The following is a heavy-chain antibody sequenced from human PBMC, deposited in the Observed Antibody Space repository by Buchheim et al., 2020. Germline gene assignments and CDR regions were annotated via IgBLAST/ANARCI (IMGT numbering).Heavy chain of an antibody. V-gene: IGHV3-7*01. CDR2: IKQDGREK. J-gene: IGHJ6*02. D-gene: IGHD6-13*01. CDR3: ARVFSSSWYYYYYGMDV. CDR1: GFTFSSYW. Sequence: EVQLVESGGGLVQPGGSLRLSCAASGFTFSSYWMSWVRQAPGKGLEWVANIKQDGREKYYVDSVKGRFTISRDNAKNSLYLQMNSLRAEDTAVYYCARVFSSSWYYYYYGMDVWGQGTT.